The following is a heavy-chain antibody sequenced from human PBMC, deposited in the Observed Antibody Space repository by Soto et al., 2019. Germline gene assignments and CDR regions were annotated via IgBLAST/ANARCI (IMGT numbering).Heavy chain of an antibody. CDR2: IYYSGST. J-gene: IGHJ6*02. CDR3: ARVVGLWFGELEGYGMDV. V-gene: IGHV4-59*01. CDR1: GGSISSYY. D-gene: IGHD3-10*01. Sequence: SETLSLTCTVSGGSISSYYWSWIRQPPGKGLEWIGYIYYSGSTNYNPSLKSRVTISVDTSKNQFSLKLSSVTAADTAVYYCARVVGLWFGELEGYGMDVWGQGTTVTVSS.